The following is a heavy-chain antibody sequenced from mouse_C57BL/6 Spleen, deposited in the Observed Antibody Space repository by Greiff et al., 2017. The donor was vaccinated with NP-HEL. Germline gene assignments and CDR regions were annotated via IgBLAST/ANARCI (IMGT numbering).Heavy chain of an antibody. CDR3: ARGDDGYYYFDY. CDR2: INPSSGYT. Sequence: QVQLKESGAELARPGASVKMSCKASGYTFTSYTMHWVKQRPGQGLEWIGYINPSSGYTKYNQKFKDKATLTADKSSSTAYMQLSSLTSEDSAVYYCARGDDGYYYFDYWGQGTTLTVSS. V-gene: IGHV1-4*01. D-gene: IGHD2-3*01. CDR1: GYTFTSYT. J-gene: IGHJ2*01.